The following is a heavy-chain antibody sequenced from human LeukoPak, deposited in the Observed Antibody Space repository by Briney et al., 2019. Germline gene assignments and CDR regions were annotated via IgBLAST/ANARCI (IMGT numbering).Heavy chain of an antibody. D-gene: IGHD1-1*01. J-gene: IGHJ3*02. CDR1: AYPISSGHY. CDR2: MYHSGST. CDR3: ARVSGSGTALDAFDI. V-gene: IGHV4-38-2*01. Sequence: SETLSLTCAVSAYPISSGHYWGWNRQPPGKGLQWIGSMYHSGSTYFNPSLKSRVTISVDTPKNQFPLTLSPVTAADTAVYFCARVSGSGTALDAFDIWGQGTMVIVSS.